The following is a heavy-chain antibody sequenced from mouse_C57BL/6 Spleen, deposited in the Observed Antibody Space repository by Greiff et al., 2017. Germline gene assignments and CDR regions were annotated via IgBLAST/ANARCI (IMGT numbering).Heavy chain of an antibody. CDR1: GFTFSDYG. CDR3: ARKEDYDYGVGDWYFDG. Sequence: EVKLVESGGGLVKPGGSLKISCAASGFTFSDYGMQWVRQAPEKGLEWVAYISSGSSTIYYADTVKGRFTISRDNAKNTRFLQMTSLRSEDTAMYYCARKEDYDYGVGDWYFDGWGTGTTVTVSS. V-gene: IGHV5-17*01. D-gene: IGHD2-4*01. CDR2: ISSGSSTI. J-gene: IGHJ1*03.